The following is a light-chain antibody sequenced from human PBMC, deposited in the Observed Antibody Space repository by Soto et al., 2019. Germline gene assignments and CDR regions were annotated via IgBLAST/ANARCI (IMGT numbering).Light chain of an antibody. Sequence: QSALTQPASVSGSPGQSITISCTGTSSDIGSYNLVSWYQQRPGKAPKLMIYEVSERPSGVSNRFSGSRSGHTASLTISGLQAEDEADYYCCSYAGSSTYVIFGGGTKLTVL. CDR2: EVS. V-gene: IGLV2-23*02. CDR1: SSDIGSYNL. J-gene: IGLJ2*01. CDR3: CSYAGSSTYVI.